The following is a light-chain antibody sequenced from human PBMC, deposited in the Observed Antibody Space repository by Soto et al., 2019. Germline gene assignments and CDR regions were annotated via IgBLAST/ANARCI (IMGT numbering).Light chain of an antibody. CDR3: QQRYNTTWT. Sequence: DIQMTQSPSSLSESAGDRVTITCRASQGISTYLNWYQQKPGKAPKLLIYAASSLQSGVPSRFSGSGSETDFTLTISSLQPEDFATYSCQQRYNTTWTFGQGTKVEIQ. CDR1: QGISTY. J-gene: IGKJ1*01. V-gene: IGKV1-39*01. CDR2: AAS.